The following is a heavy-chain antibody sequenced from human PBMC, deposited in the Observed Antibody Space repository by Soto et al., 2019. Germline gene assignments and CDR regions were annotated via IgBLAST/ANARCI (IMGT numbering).Heavy chain of an antibody. CDR2: ISSSSSYI. CDR3: ARSLTYYDFWSGPLGMDV. Sequence: LRLSCAASGFTFSSYSMNWVHQAPGKGLEWVSSISSSSSYIYYADSVKGRFTISRDNAKNSLYLQMDSLRAEDTAVYYCARSLTYYDFWSGPLGMDVWGQGTTVTVSS. CDR1: GFTFSSYS. J-gene: IGHJ6*02. V-gene: IGHV3-21*01. D-gene: IGHD3-3*01.